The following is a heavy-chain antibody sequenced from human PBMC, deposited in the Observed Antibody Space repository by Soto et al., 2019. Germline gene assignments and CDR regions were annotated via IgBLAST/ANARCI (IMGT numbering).Heavy chain of an antibody. Sequence: SETLSLTCIVSGGSVSSVCYYCSWVRQHPGTGLEWIGYIYSNGNTYYGPSLKSRVTISVDTSKNQFSLNLNSVTAADTAVYWCARGKPFSGMDVWGQGTTVTVS. CDR2: IYSNGNT. CDR1: GGSVSSVCYY. J-gene: IGHJ6*02. CDR3: ARGKPFSGMDV. V-gene: IGHV4-31*03.